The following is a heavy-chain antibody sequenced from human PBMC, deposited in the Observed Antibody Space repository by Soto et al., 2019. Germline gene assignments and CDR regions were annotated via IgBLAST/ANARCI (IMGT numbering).Heavy chain of an antibody. V-gene: IGHV1-8*01. Sequence: QVQLVQSGAEVKKPGASVKVSCKASGYTFTSYDINWVRQATGQGLEWMGWMNPNSGNTDYAQKFRGRVTITRDTSMRTPYMKLSGVTSEYTAVYYCETRNGDYGRLDYWGLGTLVTVSS. CDR1: GYTFTSYD. CDR3: ETRNGDYGRLDY. CDR2: MNPNSGNT. D-gene: IGHD4-17*01. J-gene: IGHJ4*02.